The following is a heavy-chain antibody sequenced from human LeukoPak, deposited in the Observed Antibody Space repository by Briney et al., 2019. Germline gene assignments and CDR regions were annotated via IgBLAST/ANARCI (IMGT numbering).Heavy chain of an antibody. J-gene: IGHJ3*02. Sequence: AASVNVSCKASGYTFTSYGISWVRQAPGQGLEWMGWISAYNGNTNYAQKLQGRVTMTTDTSTSTAYMELRSLRSDDTAVYYCARSITIFGVVTREGPDAFDIWGQGTMVTVSS. CDR2: ISAYNGNT. CDR3: ARSITIFGVVTREGPDAFDI. CDR1: GYTFTSYG. D-gene: IGHD3-3*01. V-gene: IGHV1-18*01.